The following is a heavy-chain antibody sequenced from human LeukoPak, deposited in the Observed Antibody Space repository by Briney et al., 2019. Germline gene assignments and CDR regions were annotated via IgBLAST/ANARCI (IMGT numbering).Heavy chain of an antibody. D-gene: IGHD3-10*01. CDR3: AKGITVGTLWAFDI. Sequence: GGSLRLSCAVSGFTFSSYAMSWVRQAPGKGLEWVSVISGSGGSTFYADSVKGRFTISRDNSKNSVYLQMNSLRAEDTAVYYCAKGITVGTLWAFDIWGQGTMVSVSS. CDR2: ISGSGGST. J-gene: IGHJ3*02. CDR1: GFTFSSYA. V-gene: IGHV3-23*01.